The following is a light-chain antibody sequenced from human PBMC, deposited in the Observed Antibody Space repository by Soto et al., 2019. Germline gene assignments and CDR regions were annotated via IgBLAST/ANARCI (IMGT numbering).Light chain of an antibody. V-gene: IGKV3-20*01. J-gene: IGKJ2*01. Sequence: IVLTQSPGTLSLSPGERATLSCRASQRVTSSYLAWYQQRPGQAPRLLIYTASTRATGIPDRFSGSGSGTDFTLTISRLEPEDSAVYYCQQYGTSPRYIFGQGTKLEIK. CDR1: QRVTSSY. CDR3: QQYGTSPRYI. CDR2: TAS.